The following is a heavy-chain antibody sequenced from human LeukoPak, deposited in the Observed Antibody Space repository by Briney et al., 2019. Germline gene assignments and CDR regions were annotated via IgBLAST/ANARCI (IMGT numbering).Heavy chain of an antibody. J-gene: IGHJ5*02. CDR3: AREIAVAGMS. D-gene: IGHD6-19*01. CDR2: INHSGST. Sequence: SETLSLTCAVYGGSFSGYYWSWIRQPPGKGLEWIGEINHSGSTNYNPSLKSRVTISVDTSKNQLSLKLSSVTAADTAVYYCAREIAVAGMSWGQGTLVTVSS. CDR1: GGSFSGYY. V-gene: IGHV4-34*01.